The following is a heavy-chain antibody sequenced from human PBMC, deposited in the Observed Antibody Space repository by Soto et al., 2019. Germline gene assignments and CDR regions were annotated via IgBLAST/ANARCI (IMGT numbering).Heavy chain of an antibody. V-gene: IGHV4-31*03. CDR2: FYYNGNN. D-gene: IGHD3-16*02. Sequence: QVQLRESGPGLVKPSQTLSLTCTVSGVSIRSGGYYWSWIRQHPGKGLEWIGYFYYNGNNFYNPSLKGRLSISGDTSKNQFSLNLSSVTAADTAVYYCARATGGINYFDYWGQGTPVSVSS. CDR1: GVSIRSGGYY. CDR3: ARATGGINYFDY. J-gene: IGHJ4*02.